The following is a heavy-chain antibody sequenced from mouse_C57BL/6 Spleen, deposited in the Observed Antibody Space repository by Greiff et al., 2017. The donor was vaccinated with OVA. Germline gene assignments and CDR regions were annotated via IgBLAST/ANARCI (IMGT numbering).Heavy chain of an antibody. Sequence: QVQLQQPGAELVKPGASVKLSCKASGYTFTSYWMHWVKQRPGQGLEWIGMIHPNSGSTNYNEKFKSKATLTVDKSSSTAYMQLSILTSADSAVYNCALITTVVATRAMDYWGQGTSVTVSS. D-gene: IGHD1-1*01. CDR2: IHPNSGST. CDR1: GYTFTSYW. CDR3: ALITTVVATRAMDY. J-gene: IGHJ4*01. V-gene: IGHV1-64*01.